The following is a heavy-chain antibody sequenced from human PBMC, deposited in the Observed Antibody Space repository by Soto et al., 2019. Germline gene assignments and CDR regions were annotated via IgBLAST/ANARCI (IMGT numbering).Heavy chain of an antibody. CDR1: GGSFSGYY. Sequence: LSCAVYGGSFSGYYWSWVRQAPGKGLEWVSYISIGSGSIFYADSVKGRFTISRDDARNSLFLQMNTLRDEDTAVYYCVRDHRWAFDFWGQGTMVTVSS. CDR2: ISIGSGSI. D-gene: IGHD2-15*01. V-gene: IGHV3-48*02. CDR3: VRDHRWAFDF. J-gene: IGHJ3*01.